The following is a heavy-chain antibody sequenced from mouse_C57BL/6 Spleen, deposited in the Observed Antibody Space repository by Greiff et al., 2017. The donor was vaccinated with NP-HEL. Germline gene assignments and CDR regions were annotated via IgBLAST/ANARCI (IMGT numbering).Heavy chain of an antibody. CDR2: INPNYGTT. J-gene: IGHJ4*01. CDR1: GYSFTDYN. Sequence: LVESGASVKISCEASGYSFTDYNMNWVKQSNGKSLEWIGVINPNYGTTSYNQKFKGKATLTVDQSSSTAYMQLNSLTSEDSAVYYCARDDSNYGAMDYWGQGTSVTVSS. D-gene: IGHD2-5*01. CDR3: ARDDSNYGAMDY. V-gene: IGHV1-39*01.